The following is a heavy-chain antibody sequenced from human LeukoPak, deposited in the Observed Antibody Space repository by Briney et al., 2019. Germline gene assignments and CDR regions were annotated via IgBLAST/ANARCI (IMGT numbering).Heavy chain of an antibody. J-gene: IGHJ4*02. V-gene: IGHV4-39*01. CDR2: IYHSGST. CDR1: GGSISSSSYY. D-gene: IGHD3-22*01. Sequence: SETLSLTCTVSGGSISSSSYYWGWIRQPPGKGLEWIGSIYHSGSTYYNPSLRSRVTISVDTSKSQFSLKLSSVTAADTAVYYCARQGYYYDSSGRIPMDYWGQGTLVTVSS. CDR3: ARQGYYYDSSGRIPMDY.